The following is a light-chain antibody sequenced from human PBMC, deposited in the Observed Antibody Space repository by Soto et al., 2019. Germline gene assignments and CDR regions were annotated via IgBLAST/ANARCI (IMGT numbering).Light chain of an antibody. V-gene: IGKV3-20*01. CDR3: QQYDSSPFT. J-gene: IGKJ5*01. CDR1: QSVSSSY. CDR2: GAS. Sequence: EIVLTQSPGTLSLSPGERATLSCRASQSVSSSYLAWYQQKPGQAPRLLIYGASRRATGVPDRFSGSGSGADCTLTISGLEPEDFAVYYCQQYDSSPFTFGQGTRLDMK.